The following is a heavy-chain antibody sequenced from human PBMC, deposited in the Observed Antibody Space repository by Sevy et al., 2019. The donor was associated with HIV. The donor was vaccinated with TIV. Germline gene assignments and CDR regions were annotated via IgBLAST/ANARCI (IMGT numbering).Heavy chain of an antibody. V-gene: IGHV3-48*01. CDR2: ISGSSSTI. Sequence: GGSLRLSCAASEFTFSSYSMNWVRQPPGKGLEWVSYISGSSSTIYYADSVKGRFTISRDNAKNSLYLQMNSLRADDTAVYYCARDPIAVAGTLNYFDYWGQGTLVTVSS. CDR3: ARDPIAVAGTLNYFDY. D-gene: IGHD6-19*01. CDR1: EFTFSSYS. J-gene: IGHJ4*02.